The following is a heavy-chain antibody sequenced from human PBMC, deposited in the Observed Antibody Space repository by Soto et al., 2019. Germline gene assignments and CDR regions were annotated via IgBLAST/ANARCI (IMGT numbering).Heavy chain of an antibody. V-gene: IGHV1-18*01. J-gene: IGHJ4*02. CDR2: ISAYNGNT. D-gene: IGHD3-3*01. CDR3: ARDLRNSFGVVIPFDY. CDR1: GYTFTSYG. Sequence: ASVKVSCKASGYTFTSYGISWVRQAPGQGLEWMGWISAYNGNTNYAQKLQGRVTMTTDTSTSTAYMELRSLRSDDTAVYYCARDLRNSFGVVIPFDYWGQGTLVTVSS.